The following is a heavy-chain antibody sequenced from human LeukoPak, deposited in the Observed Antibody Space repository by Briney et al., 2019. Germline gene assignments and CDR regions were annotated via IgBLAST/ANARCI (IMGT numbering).Heavy chain of an antibody. Sequence: SETLSLTCAVYGGSFSGYYWSWIRQPPGKGLEWIGEINHSGSTNYNPSLKSRVTISVDTSKNQFSLRLNSVTAADTAVYFCARQGSARANWFDPWGQGTLVTVSS. CDR3: ARQGSARANWFDP. CDR2: INHSGST. V-gene: IGHV4-34*01. D-gene: IGHD6-6*01. J-gene: IGHJ5*02. CDR1: GGSFSGYY.